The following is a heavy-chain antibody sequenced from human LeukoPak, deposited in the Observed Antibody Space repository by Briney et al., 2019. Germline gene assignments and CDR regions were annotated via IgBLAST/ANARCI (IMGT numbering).Heavy chain of an antibody. D-gene: IGHD5-24*01. J-gene: IGHJ4*02. CDR2: ISGSGDST. CDR1: GFTFRSFA. Sequence: GRSLRLSCAASGFTFRSFAVTWVRQAPGKGLEWVSVISGSGDSTYYADSVKGRFTISRDNAKNSVYLQMTGLTVDDTAVYYCVRDVDIWGQGTLVTVSS. V-gene: IGHV3-23*01. CDR3: VRDVDI.